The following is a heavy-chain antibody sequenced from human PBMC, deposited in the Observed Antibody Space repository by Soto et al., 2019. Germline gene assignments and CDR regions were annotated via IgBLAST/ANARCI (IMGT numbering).Heavy chain of an antibody. Sequence: ASVKVSCKASGYTFTGYYMHWVRQAPGQGLEWMGWINPNSGGTNYAQKFQGWVTMTRDTSISTAYMELSRLRSDDTAVYYCARVGGYYDSSGYYYFDYWGQGTLVTVSS. CDR1: GYTFTGYY. CDR2: INPNSGGT. V-gene: IGHV1-2*04. J-gene: IGHJ4*02. D-gene: IGHD3-22*01. CDR3: ARVGGYYDSSGYYYFDY.